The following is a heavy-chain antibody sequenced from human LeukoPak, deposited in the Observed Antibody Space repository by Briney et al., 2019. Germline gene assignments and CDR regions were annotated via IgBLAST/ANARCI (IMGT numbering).Heavy chain of an antibody. J-gene: IGHJ5*02. Sequence: SVKVSCKASGYTFTSYYMHWVRQARGQRLEWIGWIVVGSGNTNYAQKFQERFTFTRDMSTNTAYMELSGLRSEDTAVYYCAADSGYLWGQGTLVIVSS. CDR1: GYTFTSYY. V-gene: IGHV1-58*02. CDR2: IVVGSGNT. CDR3: AADSGYL.